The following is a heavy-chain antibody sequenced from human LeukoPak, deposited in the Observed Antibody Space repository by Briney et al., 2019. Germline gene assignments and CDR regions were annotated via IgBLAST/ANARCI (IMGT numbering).Heavy chain of an antibody. D-gene: IGHD3-10*01. V-gene: IGHV3-21*01. CDR3: AKYSHGSGTSFDP. CDR2: ISSSSTYI. J-gene: IGHJ5*02. Sequence: PGGSLRLSCAASGFTFSSYSMTWVRQAPGKGLEWVSSISSSSTYIYCADSLKGRFTISRDNAKNSLYLQMNSLRAEDTAVYYCAKYSHGSGTSFDPWGQGTLVTVSS. CDR1: GFTFSSYS.